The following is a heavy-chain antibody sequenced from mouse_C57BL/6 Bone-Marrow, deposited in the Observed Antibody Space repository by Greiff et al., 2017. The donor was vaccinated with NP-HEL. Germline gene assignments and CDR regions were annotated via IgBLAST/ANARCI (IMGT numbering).Heavy chain of an antibody. D-gene: IGHD1-1*02. V-gene: IGHV1-4*01. J-gene: IGHJ3*01. CDR2: INPSSGYT. CDR3: ERGWAWFAY. Sequence: QVQLQQSGAELARPGASVKMSCKASGYTFTSYTMHWVKQRPGQGLEWIGYINPSSGYTKYNQKFKHKATLTAAKSSSTAYMQLSSLTSEDTAVYSCERGWAWFAYWGQGTLVTVSA. CDR1: GYTFTSYT.